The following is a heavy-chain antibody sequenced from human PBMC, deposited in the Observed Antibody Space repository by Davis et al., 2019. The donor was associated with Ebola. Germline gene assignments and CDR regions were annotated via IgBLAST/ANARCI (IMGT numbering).Heavy chain of an antibody. D-gene: IGHD3-22*01. CDR2: IYPGVYPGGSNP. Sequence: GESLKISCRGAGYNFAFYWIAWVRQMPGRGLEWMGIIYPGVYPGGSNPEYSPSFQGQVTISVDKSISTAYLQWNTLKASDTGLYYCARVLFNYHSSGPLGYWGQGTLVTVSS. J-gene: IGHJ4*02. CDR3: ARVLFNYHSSGPLGY. V-gene: IGHV5-51*01. CDR1: GYNFAFYW.